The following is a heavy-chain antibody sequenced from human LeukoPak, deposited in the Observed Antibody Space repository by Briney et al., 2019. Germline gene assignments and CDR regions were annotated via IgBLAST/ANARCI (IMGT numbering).Heavy chain of an antibody. CDR1: GYTFTSYD. CDR2: MNPNSGNT. D-gene: IGHD2-21*01. Sequence: GASVKVSCKASGYTFTSYDINWVRQATGQGLEWMGWMNPNSGNTGYAQKFQGRVTMTRSTSISTACMELSSLRFEDTAVYYCTRSVRNGHIDYWGQGTLVTVSS. J-gene: IGHJ4*02. V-gene: IGHV1-8*01. CDR3: TRSVRNGHIDY.